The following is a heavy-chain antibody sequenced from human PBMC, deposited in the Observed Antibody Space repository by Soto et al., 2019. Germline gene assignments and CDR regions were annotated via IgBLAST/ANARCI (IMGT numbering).Heavy chain of an antibody. CDR3: ARRYCSSTSCYFVY. CDR2: IYLGDSDT. D-gene: IGHD2-2*01. J-gene: IGHJ4*02. CDR1: GYSFTSYW. V-gene: IGHV5-51*01. Sequence: PGESLKISCKGSGYSFTSYWIGWVRQMPGKGLEWIGIIYLGDSDTRYSPSFQGQVTISADKSISTAYLQWSSLKASDTAMYYCARRYCSSTSCYFVYCGQGTLVTLSS.